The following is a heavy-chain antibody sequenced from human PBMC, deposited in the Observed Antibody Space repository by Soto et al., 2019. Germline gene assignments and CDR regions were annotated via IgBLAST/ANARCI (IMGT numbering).Heavy chain of an antibody. CDR2: ISYDGSNK. CDR1: GFTFSSYA. Sequence: GSLRLSCAASGFTFSSYAMHWVRQAPGKGLEWVAVISYDGSNKYYADSVKGRFTISRDNSKNTLYLQMNSLRAEDTAVYYCARDLEGSSSSGYYYYYGMDVWGQGTTVTVSS. D-gene: IGHD6-6*01. J-gene: IGHJ6*02. V-gene: IGHV3-30-3*01. CDR3: ARDLEGSSSSGYYYYYGMDV.